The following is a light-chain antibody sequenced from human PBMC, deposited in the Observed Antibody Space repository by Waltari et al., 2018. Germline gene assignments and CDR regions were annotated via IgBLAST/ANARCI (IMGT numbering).Light chain of an antibody. CDR3: QQYYTTPLT. CDR2: WAS. CDR1: QSLLYSSNNRNY. Sequence: DIVMTQSPDSLAVSPGERATINCKSSQSLLYSSNNRNYVAWYQQKPSQPPKLLLYWASTRESGVPDRFSGSGSGTDFTLTISSLQAEDVAVYYCQQYYTTPLTFGGGTKVEIK. V-gene: IGKV4-1*01. J-gene: IGKJ4*01.